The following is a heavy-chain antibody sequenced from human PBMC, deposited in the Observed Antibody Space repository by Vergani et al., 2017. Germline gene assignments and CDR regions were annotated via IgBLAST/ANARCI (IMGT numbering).Heavy chain of an antibody. V-gene: IGHV1-46*01. J-gene: IGHJ4*02. D-gene: IGHD3-22*01. CDR1: GYTFTSYY. CDR2: INPSGGST. CDR3: ERERDSSGYYDF. Sequence: QVQLVQSGAEVKKPGASVKVSCKASGYTFTSYYMHWVRQAPGQGLEWMGIINPSGGSTSYAQRFQGRVTITRDTSTSTVYMELSSLRSEDTALYHCERERDSSGYYDFWGQGTLVTVSS.